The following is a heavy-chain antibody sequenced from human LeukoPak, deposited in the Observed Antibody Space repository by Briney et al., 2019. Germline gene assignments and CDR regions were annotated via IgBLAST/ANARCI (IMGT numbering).Heavy chain of an antibody. J-gene: IGHJ5*02. D-gene: IGHD6-6*01. V-gene: IGHV4-31*11. Sequence: TLSLTCAVYGGSFSGYYWSWIRQHPGKGLEWVGNIYYSGSAYFNPSLKSRVTISVDTSKNQFSLKLSSVTVADTAVYYCARTYSSSSGGWFDPWGQGTLVTVSS. CDR3: ARTYSSSSGGWFDP. CDR1: GGSFSGYY. CDR2: IYYSGSA.